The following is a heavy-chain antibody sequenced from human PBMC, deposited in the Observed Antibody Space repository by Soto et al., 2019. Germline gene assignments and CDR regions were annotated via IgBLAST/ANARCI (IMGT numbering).Heavy chain of an antibody. J-gene: IGHJ3*02. Sequence: ASVKVSCKASGYTFTSYDINWVRQATGQGLEWMGWMNPNSCNTGYAQKFQGRVTMTRNTSISTAYMELSSLRSEDTAVYYCARVGIAARPGAFDIWGQGTMVTVSS. D-gene: IGHD6-6*01. CDR3: ARVGIAARPGAFDI. CDR2: MNPNSCNT. V-gene: IGHV1-8*02. CDR1: GYTFTSYD.